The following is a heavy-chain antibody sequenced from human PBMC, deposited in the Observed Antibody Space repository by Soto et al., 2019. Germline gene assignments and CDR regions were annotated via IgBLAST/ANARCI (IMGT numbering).Heavy chain of an antibody. CDR1: GDSIKTHY. CDR2: IYYSGST. CDR3: ASGWMAAFDN. J-gene: IGHJ4*02. Sequence: SETLSLTCNVSGDSIKTHYWSCIRQPPGKGLEWIGYIYYSGSTLYNPSLKRRVTISVDTAEKQFSLRLNSLTAADTAVYYCASGWMAAFDNWAQGTLVTVSS. D-gene: IGHD6-19*01. V-gene: IGHV4-59*11.